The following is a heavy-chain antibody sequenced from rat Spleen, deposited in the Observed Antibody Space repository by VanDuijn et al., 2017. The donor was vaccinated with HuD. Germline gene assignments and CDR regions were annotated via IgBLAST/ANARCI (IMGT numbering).Heavy chain of an antibody. CDR2: ISYDGGST. Sequence: EVQLVESGGGLVQPGRSMKLSCAASGFTFSNYYMAWVRQAPTKGLEWVATISYDGGSTDYRDSGKGRFTISRDNAKSTLYLQMDSLRSEDTATYYCATEGNYGFDYWGQGVMVTVSS. CDR3: ATEGNYGFDY. D-gene: IGHD1-11*01. J-gene: IGHJ2*01. CDR1: GFTFSNYY. V-gene: IGHV5-20*01.